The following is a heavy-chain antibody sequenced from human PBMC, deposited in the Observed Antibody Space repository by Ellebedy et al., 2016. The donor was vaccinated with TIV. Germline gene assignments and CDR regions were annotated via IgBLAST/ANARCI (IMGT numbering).Heavy chain of an antibody. CDR3: ARGGPGGDNWFFGL. CDR1: GLSLTGSD. CDR2: SGAAGDT. V-gene: IGHV3-13*01. J-gene: IGHJ2*01. D-gene: IGHD3-10*01. Sequence: PGGSLRLSCAASGLSLTGSDLHWVRRPAGKGLEWVSASGAAGDTYYPDSVRGRFTISRESAKNSFYLQMNSLTAGDTAVYYCARGGPGGDNWFFGLWGRGTRVTVSS.